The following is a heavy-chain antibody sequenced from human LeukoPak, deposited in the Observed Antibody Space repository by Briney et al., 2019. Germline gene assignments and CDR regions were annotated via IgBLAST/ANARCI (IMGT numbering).Heavy chain of an antibody. CDR1: GYTFTDYY. V-gene: IGHV1-2*02. CDR3: ARGHDNTGYNYFDY. J-gene: IGHJ4*02. CDR2: INPNSGGS. D-gene: IGHD3-9*01. Sequence: ASVKVSCKASGYTFTDYYIHWVRQAPGQGLERLGWINPNSGGSNYAQKFQGRVTMTRDTSINTTFMELSSLTSDDTAVYYCARGHDNTGYNYFDYWGQGTLVSVSS.